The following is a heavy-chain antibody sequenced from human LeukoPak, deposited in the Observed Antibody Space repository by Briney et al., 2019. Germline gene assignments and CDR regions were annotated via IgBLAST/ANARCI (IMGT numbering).Heavy chain of an antibody. CDR1: GGSISSSSYY. Sequence: SETLSLTCTVSGGSISSSSYYWGWIRQPPGKGLEWIGSIYYSGSTFYNPPLKSRVTISVDTSKNQFSLKLSSVTAADTAIYYCARVYGNFRNYFDYWGQGTLVTVSP. D-gene: IGHD1-7*01. J-gene: IGHJ4*02. CDR3: ARVYGNFRNYFDY. V-gene: IGHV4-39*07. CDR2: IYYSGST.